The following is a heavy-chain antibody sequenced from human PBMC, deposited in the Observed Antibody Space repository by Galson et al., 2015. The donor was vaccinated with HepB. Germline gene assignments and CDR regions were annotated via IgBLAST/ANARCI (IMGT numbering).Heavy chain of an antibody. Sequence: SVKVSCKASGYTFTSYYMHWVRQAPGQGLEWMGIINPSGGSTSYAQKFQGRVTMTRDTSTSTVYMELGSLRSEDTAVYYCARGGLVGSYRQECDYWGQGTLVTVSS. J-gene: IGHJ4*02. CDR1: GYTFTSYY. D-gene: IGHD3-16*02. CDR2: INPSGGST. CDR3: ARGGLVGSYRQECDY. V-gene: IGHV1-46*01.